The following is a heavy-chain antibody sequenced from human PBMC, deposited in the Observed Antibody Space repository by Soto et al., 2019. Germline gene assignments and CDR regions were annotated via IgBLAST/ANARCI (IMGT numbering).Heavy chain of an antibody. Sequence: DVQLVESGGGLVQPGGSLRLSCAASEFTFNVYWVHWVRQAPGKGLVWVAHMNRDGTNINYADSVNGRFTISRDHAKNALYLQMNSLRVEDTAVYYCVRDRGQPDAFDIWGQGTVVTVSA. CDR2: MNRDGTNI. CDR1: EFTFNVYW. V-gene: IGHV3-74*01. J-gene: IGHJ3*02. D-gene: IGHD1-1*01. CDR3: VRDRGQPDAFDI.